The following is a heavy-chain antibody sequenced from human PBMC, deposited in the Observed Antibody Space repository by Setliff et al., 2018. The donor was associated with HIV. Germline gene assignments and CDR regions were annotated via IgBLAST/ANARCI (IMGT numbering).Heavy chain of an antibody. CDR3: ARDDSSGYYPSWAFDI. CDR2: ISVNKGHT. CDR1: GYPFNTYD. D-gene: IGHD3-22*01. J-gene: IGHJ3*02. V-gene: IGHV1-18*04. Sequence: GASVKVSCKASGYPFNTYDITWVRQAPGQGLEWMGWISVNKGHTNYAQKFQDRVAMTTDTSTSTAYMELTGLRSDDTAAYYCARDDSSGYYPSWAFDIWGRGTMVTV.